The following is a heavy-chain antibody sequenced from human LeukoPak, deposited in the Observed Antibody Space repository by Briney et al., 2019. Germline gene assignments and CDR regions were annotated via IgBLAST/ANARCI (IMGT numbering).Heavy chain of an antibody. D-gene: IGHD2-15*01. V-gene: IGHV1-69*13. Sequence: SVKVSCKASGGTFSSYAINWVRQAPGQGLEWMGGIIPVFGKANYAQKFQGRVTITADESTSTAYMEMSSLRSEDTAIYYCARAVGYCSGGSCPYNWFDPWGQGTLVTVSS. CDR1: GGTFSSYA. CDR3: ARAVGYCSGGSCPYNWFDP. J-gene: IGHJ5*02. CDR2: IIPVFGKA.